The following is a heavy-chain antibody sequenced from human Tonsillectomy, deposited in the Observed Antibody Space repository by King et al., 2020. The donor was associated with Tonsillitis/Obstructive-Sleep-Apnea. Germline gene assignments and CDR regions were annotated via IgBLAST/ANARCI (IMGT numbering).Heavy chain of an antibody. J-gene: IGHJ3*02. Sequence: QLVQSGAEVKKPGASVKVSCKASGYTFTGHYMHWVRQAPGQGLEWMGRINPNSGGQNYAQKFQGRVTMTRDTSISTAYMELSRLRSDDTAVYYCAREGDRSSSSKAFDIWGQGTMVTVSS. CDR2: INPNSGGQ. CDR1: GYTFTGHY. CDR3: AREGDRSSSSKAFDI. V-gene: IGHV1-2*06. D-gene: IGHD6-6*01.